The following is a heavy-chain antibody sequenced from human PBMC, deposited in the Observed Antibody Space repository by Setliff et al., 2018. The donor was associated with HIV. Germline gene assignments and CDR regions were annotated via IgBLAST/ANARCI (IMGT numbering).Heavy chain of an antibody. J-gene: IGHJ3*02. D-gene: IGHD3-3*01. V-gene: IGHV4-4*02. CDR3: ARESRNDFWSGYYRAFDI. CDR2: IYHSGST. CDR1: GGSISSSNW. Sequence: SETLSLTCTVSGGSISSSNWWSWVHQPPEQGLQWIGEIYHSGSTYYNPSLKSRVTISVDTSKNQFSLKLSSVTAADTAMYFCARESRNDFWSGYYRAFDIWGQGTMVTVSS.